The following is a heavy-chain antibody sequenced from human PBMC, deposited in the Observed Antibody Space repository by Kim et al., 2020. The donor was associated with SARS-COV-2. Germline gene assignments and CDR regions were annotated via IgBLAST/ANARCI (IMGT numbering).Heavy chain of an antibody. J-gene: IGHJ4*02. CDR3: ARNEN. Sequence: GGSLRLSCAASGFTFSRYWMSWVRQAPGKGLEWVANIKEDGSEKYYVDSVKGRFTISRDNAKNSLYLQMNSLRVEDTAVYYCARNENWGQGTLVTVSP. CDR2: IKEDGSEK. V-gene: IGHV3-7*01. CDR1: GFTFSRYW.